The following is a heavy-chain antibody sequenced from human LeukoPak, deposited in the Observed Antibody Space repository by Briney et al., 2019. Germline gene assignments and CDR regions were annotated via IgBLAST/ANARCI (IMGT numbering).Heavy chain of an antibody. J-gene: IGHJ4*02. V-gene: IGHV1-69*13. CDR1: GGTFSSYA. CDR2: IIPIFGTA. D-gene: IGHD6-13*01. CDR3: ARRKLYSSSPYLDY. Sequence: ASVKVSCKASGGTFSSYAISWVRQAPGQGLEWMGGIIPIFGTANYAQKFQGRVTITADESTSTAYMELSSLRSEDTAVYYCARRKLYSSSPYLDYWGQGTLVTVSS.